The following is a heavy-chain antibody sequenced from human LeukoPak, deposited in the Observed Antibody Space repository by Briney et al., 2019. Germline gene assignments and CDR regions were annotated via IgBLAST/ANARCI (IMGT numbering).Heavy chain of an antibody. V-gene: IGHV3-7*01. CDR1: GFTFSSYW. J-gene: IGHJ4*02. CDR2: IKQDGSEK. CDR3: AKEGVGCTSTSCWSNFDY. Sequence: PGGSLRLSCTASGFTFSSYWMSWVRQAPGKGLEWVANIKQDGSEKYYVDSVKGRFTISRDNAKNSLYLQMNSLTVEDTAVYYCAKEGVGCTSTSCWSNFDYWGQGTLVTVSS. D-gene: IGHD2-2*01.